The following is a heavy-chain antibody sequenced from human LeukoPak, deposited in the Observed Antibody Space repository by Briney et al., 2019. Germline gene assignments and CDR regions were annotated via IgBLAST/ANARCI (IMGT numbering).Heavy chain of an antibody. Sequence: GRSLSLSCAASGFTFSSYDMHWVRQATGKGLEWVSAIGTAGDTYYPGSVKGRFTISRENAKNSLYLQMNSLRAGDTAVYYCARGGRIFLPPNYGMRVWGQENRVSVSS. CDR3: ARGGRIFLPPNYGMRV. J-gene: IGHJ6*02. CDR2: IGTAGDT. V-gene: IGHV3-13*01. D-gene: IGHD2-21*01. CDR1: GFTFSSYD.